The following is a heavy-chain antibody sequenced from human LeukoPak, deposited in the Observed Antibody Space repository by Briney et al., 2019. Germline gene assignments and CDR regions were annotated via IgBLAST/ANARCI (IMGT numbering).Heavy chain of an antibody. J-gene: IGHJ4*02. CDR3: VRHTRYNWKDY. Sequence: PSETLSLTCAVYGGSFSGYYWTWIRQPPGKGPEWIGEIDHSGGTNYNPSLKSRVTISFDTSKNQFSLKLSSVTAADTALYYCVRHTRYNWKDYWGQGTLVTVSS. D-gene: IGHD1-20*01. CDR2: IDHSGGT. V-gene: IGHV4-34*01. CDR1: GGSFSGYY.